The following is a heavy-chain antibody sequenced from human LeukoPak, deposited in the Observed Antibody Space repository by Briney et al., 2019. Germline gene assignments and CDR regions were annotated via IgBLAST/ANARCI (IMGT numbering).Heavy chain of an antibody. Sequence: PGRSLRLSCAASGFTFSSYGMHWVRQAPGKGLEWVAVISYDGSNKYYADSVKGRFTISRDNSKNTLYLQMNSLRAEDTAVYYCAKEGERELLGGYFDYWGQGTLVTVSS. CDR3: AKEGERELLGGYFDY. J-gene: IGHJ4*02. D-gene: IGHD1-26*01. CDR2: ISYDGSNK. V-gene: IGHV3-30*18. CDR1: GFTFSSYG.